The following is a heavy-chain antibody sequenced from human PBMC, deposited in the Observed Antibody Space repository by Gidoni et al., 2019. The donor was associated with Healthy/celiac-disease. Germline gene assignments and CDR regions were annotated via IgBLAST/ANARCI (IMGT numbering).Heavy chain of an antibody. D-gene: IGHD6-19*01. Sequence: QVQLVQSGAAVKNPGSSVKVSCKSSGGTFSSYALSWLLQAPGQGLEWMGGIIHIFGTANYAQKFQGRVTITADESTSTAYMELSSLRSEDTAVYYCAQPWGIAVVERTRNYYYYGMDVWGQGTTVTVSS. V-gene: IGHV1-69*01. CDR1: GGTFSSYA. CDR3: AQPWGIAVVERTRNYYYYGMDV. CDR2: IIHIFGTA. J-gene: IGHJ6*02.